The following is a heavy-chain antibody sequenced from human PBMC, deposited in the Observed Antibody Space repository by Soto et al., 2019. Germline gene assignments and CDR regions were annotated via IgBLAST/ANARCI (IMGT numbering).Heavy chain of an antibody. CDR1: GFAFSSYG. CDR2: ISYDGSLQ. D-gene: IGHD3-10*01. CDR3: GSDRGYGPAPVPYS. J-gene: IGHJ5*01. Sequence: QAQLVESGGGVVQPGRSLRLSCAASGFAFSSYGMHWVRQAPGTGLEWVAVISYDGSLQHYADSVKGRFTISRDNSKNMGLLKRSSLGAEDTAVYSCGSDRGYGPAPVPYSGGQGTLVSVSS. V-gene: IGHV3-30*03.